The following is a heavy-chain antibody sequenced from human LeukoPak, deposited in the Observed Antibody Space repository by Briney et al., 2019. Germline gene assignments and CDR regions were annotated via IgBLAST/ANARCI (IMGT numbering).Heavy chain of an antibody. Sequence: RASVKVSCKASGYTFTSYDINWVRQATGQGLEWMGWMNPNSGNTAYAQKFQGRVTMSRDTSISTAYMELSSLRSEDTAVYYCARLPKYSRPLDYWGQGTLATVSS. CDR3: ARLPKYSRPLDY. CDR2: MNPNSGNT. V-gene: IGHV1-8*01. J-gene: IGHJ4*02. D-gene: IGHD6-6*01. CDR1: GYTFTSYD.